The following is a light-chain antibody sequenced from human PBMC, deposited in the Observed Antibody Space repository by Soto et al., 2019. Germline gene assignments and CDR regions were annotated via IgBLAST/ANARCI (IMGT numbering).Light chain of an antibody. CDR1: QSFSSSY. CDR2: ETS. CDR3: QQYDKWPRT. V-gene: IGKV3-20*01. Sequence: EIVLTQSPGTLSLSPGERATLSCRASQSFSSSYLAWYQQKPGQAPRLLIYETSSRATGIPDRFSGSGSQTDFTLTISRLEPEDSAVYYCQQYDKWPRTFGQGTKVDIK. J-gene: IGKJ1*01.